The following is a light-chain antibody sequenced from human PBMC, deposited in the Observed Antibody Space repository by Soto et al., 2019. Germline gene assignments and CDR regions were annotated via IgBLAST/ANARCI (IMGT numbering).Light chain of an antibody. CDR1: SGHSTYT. CDR2: VNNDGSH. V-gene: IGLV4-69*01. CDR3: QTWGTGIV. J-gene: IGLJ7*01. Sequence: QLVLTQSPSASASLGASVKLTCTLSSGHSTYTIAWHQQQPEKGPRYLMKVNNDGSHTKGDGIPDRFSGSSSGADRYLIISSLQSEDEADYYCQTWGTGIVFGRGTQLTVL.